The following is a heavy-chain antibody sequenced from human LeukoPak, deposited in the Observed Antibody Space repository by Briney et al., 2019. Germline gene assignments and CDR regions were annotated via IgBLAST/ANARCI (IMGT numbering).Heavy chain of an antibody. D-gene: IGHD2-2*02. CDR3: ARILVVPAAIQDYMDV. CDR1: GGSFSGYY. V-gene: IGHV4-34*01. J-gene: IGHJ6*03. CDR2: INHSGST. Sequence: SETLSLTCAVYGGSFSGYYWSWIRQPPGKGLEWIGEINHSGSTNYNPSLKSRVTISVDTSKNQFSLKLCSVTAADTAVYYCARILVVPAAIQDYMDVWGKGTTVTVSS.